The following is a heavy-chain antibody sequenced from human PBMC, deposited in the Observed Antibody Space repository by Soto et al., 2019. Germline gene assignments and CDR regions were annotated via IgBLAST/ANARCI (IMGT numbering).Heavy chain of an antibody. CDR2: ISGVGGST. Sequence: EVQLLESGGDLVQPGGSLRLSCAVTGFIFSDYSMSWVRQAPGKGLEWVSGISGVGGSTYYADSVKGRFTISSDNYKNTLYLQLNRLRAEDTALYYCAKSLGDHWDEYYFHYWGQGTLVTVSS. D-gene: IGHD1-1*01. CDR1: GFIFSDYS. CDR3: AKSLGDHWDEYYFHY. V-gene: IGHV3-23*01. J-gene: IGHJ4*02.